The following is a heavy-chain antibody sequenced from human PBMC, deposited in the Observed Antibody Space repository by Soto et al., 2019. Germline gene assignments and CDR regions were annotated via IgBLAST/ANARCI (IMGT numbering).Heavy chain of an antibody. CDR2: IYYSGST. CDR3: ARGYDSRAAAPLDY. CDR1: GGSISSGGYY. D-gene: IGHD3-22*01. V-gene: IGHV4-31*01. J-gene: IGHJ4*02. Sequence: QVQLQESGPGLVKPSQTLSLTCTVSGGSISSGGYYWSWIRQHPGKGLEWIGYIYYSGSTYYNPSLKRIFTISVDTSKNQFSLKLSSVTAADTAVYYCARGYDSRAAAPLDYWGQGILVTVSS.